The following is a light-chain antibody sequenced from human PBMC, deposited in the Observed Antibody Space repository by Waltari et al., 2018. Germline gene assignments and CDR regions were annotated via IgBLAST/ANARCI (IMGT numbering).Light chain of an antibody. CDR1: SSDVGCYNY. Sequence: HSALAQPASVSGSPGQSITISCTGTSSDVGCYNYVSWYQQHPGKAPRLMIYDVNNRPSGVSNRFSGSKSGNTASLTISGLQAEDEADYYCSSFTRTNSWVFGGGTKLTVL. CDR3: SSFTRTNSWV. J-gene: IGLJ3*02. V-gene: IGLV2-14*03. CDR2: DVN.